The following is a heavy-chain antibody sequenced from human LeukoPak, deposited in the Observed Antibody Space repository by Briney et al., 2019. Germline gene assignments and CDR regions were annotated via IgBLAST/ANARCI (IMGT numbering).Heavy chain of an antibody. CDR3: ARDSASTSFPPAYDY. J-gene: IGHJ4*02. Sequence: ASVKVSCKAAGYTFTNYGVTWVRQAPGQGLEWVGWISAHNGNTNYVQKLQDRVTMTTDTSPTTADLELRNLRSDDAAVYYCARDSASTSFPPAYDYWGQGTVVAVSS. CDR1: GYTFTNYG. D-gene: IGHD3-16*01. CDR2: ISAHNGNT. V-gene: IGHV1-18*04.